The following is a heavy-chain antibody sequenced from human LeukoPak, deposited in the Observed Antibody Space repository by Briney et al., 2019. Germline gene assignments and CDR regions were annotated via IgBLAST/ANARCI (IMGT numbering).Heavy chain of an antibody. V-gene: IGHV3-23*01. J-gene: IGHJ3*02. D-gene: IGHD3-3*01. Sequence: PGGSLRLSCAASGFNFSSYAMSWVRQAPGKGLERVSAISGSGGSTYYADSVKGRFTISRDNSKNTLYLRMNSLRAEDTAVYYCAKVPVFSLTISEVVTDDAFDIWGQGTIVTVSS. CDR3: AKVPVFSLTISEVVTDDAFDI. CDR2: ISGSGGST. CDR1: GFNFSSYA.